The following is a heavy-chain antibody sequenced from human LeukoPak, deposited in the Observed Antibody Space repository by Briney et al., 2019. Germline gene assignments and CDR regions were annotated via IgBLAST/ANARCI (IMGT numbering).Heavy chain of an antibody. CDR2: ITGSSSII. D-gene: IGHD3-10*01. Sequence: PGGSLRLSCAASGFTFSTHSMNWVRQAPGKGLEGVSCITGSSSIIYYADSVKGRFTISRDNAKNSLYLQMNSLRAEDTAVYYCAKDGTRGTRFGKIPHYFDYWGRGTLVTVSS. V-gene: IGHV3-48*01. CDR3: AKDGTRGTRFGKIPHYFDY. J-gene: IGHJ4*02. CDR1: GFTFSTHS.